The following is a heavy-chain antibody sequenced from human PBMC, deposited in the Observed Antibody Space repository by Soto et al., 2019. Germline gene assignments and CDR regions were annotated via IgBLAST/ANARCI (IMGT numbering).Heavy chain of an antibody. CDR1: GGTFSTYA. V-gene: IGHV1-69*06. J-gene: IGHJ4*02. D-gene: IGHD1-26*01. Sequence: QVQLVQSGAEVKKPGSSVKVSCKTSGGTFSTYAIVWVRQAPGEGLEWMGGIIPIFGTANYAQKFQDRVTITADKSTNTAFMELRSLKYEDTAMYYCASSSGNNYGVGTNYYFDYWGQGTLGTVSS. CDR3: ASSSGNNYGVGTNYYFDY. CDR2: IIPIFGTA.